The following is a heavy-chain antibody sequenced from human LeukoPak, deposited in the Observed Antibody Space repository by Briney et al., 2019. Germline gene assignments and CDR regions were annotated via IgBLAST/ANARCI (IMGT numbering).Heavy chain of an antibody. V-gene: IGHV3-48*02. CDR3: AGDFRAGMDV. CDR2: ISSSSDTI. D-gene: IGHD3-10*01. CDR1: GFTFSSYS. Sequence: GGSLRLSCAASGFTFSSYSMNWVRQAPGKGLEWVAYISSSSDTIYADSVRGRFTMSRDNAKNSLYLQMNSLRDGDTAVYYCAGDFRAGMDVWGQGTTVTVSS. J-gene: IGHJ6*02.